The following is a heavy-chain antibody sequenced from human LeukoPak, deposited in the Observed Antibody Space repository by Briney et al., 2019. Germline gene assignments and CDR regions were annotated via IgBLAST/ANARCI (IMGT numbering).Heavy chain of an antibody. V-gene: IGHV4-39*01. CDR1: GGSISSGSYY. CDR2: IYYTGSP. D-gene: IGHD2-15*01. Sequence: PSETLSLTCTVSGGSISSGSYYWAWIRQPPGKGLEWIGTIYYTGSPYYNPSLKSRVTISVDTSMKQFSLKLSSVTAADTAVYYCARNCTSGICHEAFDPWGQGTLVTVSS. CDR3: ARNCTSGICHEAFDP. J-gene: IGHJ5*02.